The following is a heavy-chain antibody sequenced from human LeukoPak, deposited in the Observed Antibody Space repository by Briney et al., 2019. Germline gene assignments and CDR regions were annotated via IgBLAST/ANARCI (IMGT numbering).Heavy chain of an antibody. CDR3: ARDRCGGDCYSPWRDAFDI. V-gene: IGHV7-4-1*02. D-gene: IGHD2-21*02. CDR1: GYTFTSYY. CDR2: INTNTGNP. J-gene: IGHJ3*02. Sequence: ASVKVSCKASGYTFTSYYMHWVRQAPGQGLEWMGWINTNTGNPTYAQGFTGRFVFSLDTSVSTAYLQISSLKAEDTAVYYCARDRCGGDCYSPWRDAFDIWGQGTMVTVSS.